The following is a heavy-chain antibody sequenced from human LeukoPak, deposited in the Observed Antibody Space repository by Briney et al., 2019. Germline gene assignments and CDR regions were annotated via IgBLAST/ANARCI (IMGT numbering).Heavy chain of an antibody. Sequence: GGSLRLSCTASGFTFGDHAMHWVRQAPGKGLEWVGYIWYDGSFKYYGDSVKGRFTISRDISKNTLFLQMDSLRAEDTAVYYCAKDGQQLAPYSLDYWGQGTLVTVSS. J-gene: IGHJ4*02. CDR1: GFTFGDHA. V-gene: IGHV3-30*02. CDR2: IWYDGSFK. CDR3: AKDGQQLAPYSLDY. D-gene: IGHD6-13*01.